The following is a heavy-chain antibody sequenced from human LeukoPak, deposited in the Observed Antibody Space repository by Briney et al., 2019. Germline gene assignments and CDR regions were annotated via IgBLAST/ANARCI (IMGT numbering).Heavy chain of an antibody. CDR3: ASVRAYYDFWSGYYRPSYFDY. J-gene: IGHJ4*02. CDR2: ISSSSSTI. D-gene: IGHD3-3*01. V-gene: IGHV3-48*04. CDR1: GFTFSSYS. Sequence: GGSLRLSCAASGFTFSSYSMNWVRQAPGKGLEWVSYISSSSSTIYYADSVKGRFTTSRDNAKNSLYLQMNSLRAEDTAVYYCASVRAYYDFWSGYYRPSYFDYWGQGTLVTVSS.